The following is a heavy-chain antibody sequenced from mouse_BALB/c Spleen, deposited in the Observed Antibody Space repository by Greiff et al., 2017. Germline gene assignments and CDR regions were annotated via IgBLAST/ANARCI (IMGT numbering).Heavy chain of an antibody. D-gene: IGHD3-3*01. CDR1: GFTFTDYY. J-gene: IGHJ3*01. Sequence: EVMLVESGGGLVQPGGSLRLSCATSGFTFTDYYMSWVRQPPGKALEWLGFIRNKANGYTTEYSASVKGRFTISRDNSQSILYLQMNTLRAEDSATYYCARGGLGWFAYWGQGTLVTVSA. CDR2: IRNKANGYTT. CDR3: ARGGLGWFAY. V-gene: IGHV7-3*02.